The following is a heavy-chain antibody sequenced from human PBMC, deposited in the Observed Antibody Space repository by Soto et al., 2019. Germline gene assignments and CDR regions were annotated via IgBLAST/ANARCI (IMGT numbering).Heavy chain of an antibody. CDR1: GYTFTSYG. D-gene: IGHD4-17*01. Sequence: ASVKVSCKASGYTFTSYGISWVRQAPGQGLEWMGWISAYNGNTNYAQKLQGRVTMTTDTSTSTAYMELRSLRSDDTAVYYCARVFQPEMTTVTTPFDPWGQGTLVTVSS. J-gene: IGHJ5*02. V-gene: IGHV1-18*01. CDR3: ARVFQPEMTTVTTPFDP. CDR2: ISAYNGNT.